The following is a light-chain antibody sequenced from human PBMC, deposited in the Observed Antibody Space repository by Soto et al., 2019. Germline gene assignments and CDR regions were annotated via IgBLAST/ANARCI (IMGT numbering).Light chain of an antibody. J-gene: IGLJ1*01. V-gene: IGLV1-51*02. CDR2: ENN. Sequence: QSVLTQPPSVSAAPGQKVTISGSGSSSNIGNNYVSWYQQLPGTAPKLLIYENNKRPSGIPDRFSGSKSGTSATLGITGLQTGDEADYYCGTWDSSLSAGVFGTGTK. CDR1: SSNIGNNY. CDR3: GTWDSSLSAGV.